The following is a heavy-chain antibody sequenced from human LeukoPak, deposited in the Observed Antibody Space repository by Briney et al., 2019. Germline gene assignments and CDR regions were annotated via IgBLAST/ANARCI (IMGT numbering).Heavy chain of an antibody. D-gene: IGHD3-10*01. J-gene: IGHJ4*02. Sequence: ASVKVSCKSSGYSFTRYFLHWVGQAPGQGLEWMGWINPNTGGTNYAQKFQDRVTMTRDTSFSTTFMELSRLRSDDTAVYYCARARGPGFGKFSPYWGQGTLVTVSS. CDR1: GYSFTRYF. CDR2: INPNTGGT. CDR3: ARARGPGFGKFSPY. V-gene: IGHV1-2*02.